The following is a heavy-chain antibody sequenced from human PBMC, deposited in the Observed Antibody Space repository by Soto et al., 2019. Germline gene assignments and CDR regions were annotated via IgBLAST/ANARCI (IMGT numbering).Heavy chain of an antibody. CDR3: ARPGTPLAEYFQH. CDR1: GYTFTSNG. CDR2: ISAYNGNT. V-gene: IGHV1-18*01. J-gene: IGHJ1*01. Sequence: EASVKVSCKASGYTFTSNGISWARQAPGQGLEWMGWISAYNGNTNYAQKLQGRVTMTTDTSRSTAYMELRSLRSDDTAVYYCARPGTPLAEYFQHWGQGTLVTVSS. D-gene: IGHD6-13*01.